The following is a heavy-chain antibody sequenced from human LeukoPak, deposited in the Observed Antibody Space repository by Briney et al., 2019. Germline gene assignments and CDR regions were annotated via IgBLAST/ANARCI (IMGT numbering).Heavy chain of an antibody. J-gene: IGHJ3*02. CDR2: LYNGGNT. CDR3: ARDSNVGGTDGAFDI. Sequence: PGGSLRLSCAVSGFTVSGNYMSWVRQAPGKGLEWVSVLYNGGNTYYADSVQGRFTVSRDNSKNTLYLQMNSLRAEDTAVYYCARDSNVGGTDGAFDIWGQGTMVTVSS. CDR1: GFTVSGNY. V-gene: IGHV3-53*05. D-gene: IGHD4-11*01.